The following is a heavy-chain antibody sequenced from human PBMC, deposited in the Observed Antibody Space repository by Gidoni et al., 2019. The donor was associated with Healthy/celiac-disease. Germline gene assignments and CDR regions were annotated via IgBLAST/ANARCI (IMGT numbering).Heavy chain of an antibody. CDR1: GFTFSSYG. CDR3: ARDNYSSGPGGGMDV. D-gene: IGHD6-19*01. V-gene: IGHV3-33*01. CDR2: IWYDGSNK. J-gene: IGHJ6*02. Sequence: QVQLVESGGGVVQPGRSLRLSCAASGFTFSSYGMHWVRQAPGKGLEWVAVIWYDGSNKYYADSVKGRFTISRDNSKNTLYLQMNSLRAEDTAVYYCARDNYSSGPGGGMDVWGQGTTVTVSS.